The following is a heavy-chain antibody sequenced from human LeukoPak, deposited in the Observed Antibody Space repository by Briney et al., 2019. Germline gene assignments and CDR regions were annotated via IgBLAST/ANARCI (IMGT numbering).Heavy chain of an antibody. Sequence: ASVKVSCKASGYSFSSYGINWVRQGPGQGLEWMGWISAYNGNTNYAQKLQGRVTMTRDTSTSTAYMELSSLRSEDTAVYYCAAQSWGGEGVDYWGQGTLVTVSS. J-gene: IGHJ4*02. D-gene: IGHD3-16*01. CDR1: GYSFSSYG. CDR2: ISAYNGNT. CDR3: AAQSWGGEGVDY. V-gene: IGHV1-18*01.